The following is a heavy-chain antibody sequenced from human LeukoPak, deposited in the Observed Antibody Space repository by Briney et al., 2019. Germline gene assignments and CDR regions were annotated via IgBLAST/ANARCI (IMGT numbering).Heavy chain of an antibody. Sequence: GGSLRLSCAASGFTFSSYEMNWVRQAPGKGVEGVSYISSSGSNIYYADSVKGRFTISRDNAKNSLYLQMNSLRAEDTAVYYCARRGVPAAIRYYYYGMDVWGKGTTVTVSS. D-gene: IGHD2-2*01. CDR2: ISSSGSNI. J-gene: IGHJ6*04. CDR3: ARRGVPAAIRYYYYGMDV. V-gene: IGHV3-48*03. CDR1: GFTFSSYE.